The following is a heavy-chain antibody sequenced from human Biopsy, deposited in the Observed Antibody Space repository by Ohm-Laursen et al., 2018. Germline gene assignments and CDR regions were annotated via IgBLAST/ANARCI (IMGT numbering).Heavy chain of an antibody. Sequence: SDTLSLTCTVSGGSMSGDYWSWIRQSPRKGLEWIGHISDRGTTNSNPSLRGRITISVDTSKNQFSLKLNSVSAAGTALFFCARLYRLDDYWNDDPPDAFDVWGPGTMVTVSS. CDR1: GGSMSGDY. CDR3: ARLYRLDDYWNDDPPDAFDV. V-gene: IGHV4-59*07. D-gene: IGHD3-3*01. J-gene: IGHJ3*01. CDR2: ISDRGTT.